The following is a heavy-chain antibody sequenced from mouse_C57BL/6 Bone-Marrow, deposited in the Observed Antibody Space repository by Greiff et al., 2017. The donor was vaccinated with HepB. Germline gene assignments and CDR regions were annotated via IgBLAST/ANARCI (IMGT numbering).Heavy chain of an antibody. CDR1: GYTFTDYY. D-gene: IGHD1-1*01. CDR2: INPNNGGT. Sequence: EVQLQQSGPELVKPGASVKISCKASGYTFTDYYMNWVKQSHGKSLEWIGDINPNNGGTSYNQKFKGKATLTVDKSSSTAYMELRSLTSEDSAVYYCARSGITTVVATRYWYFDVWGTGTTVTVSS. J-gene: IGHJ1*03. V-gene: IGHV1-26*01. CDR3: ARSGITTVVATRYWYFDV.